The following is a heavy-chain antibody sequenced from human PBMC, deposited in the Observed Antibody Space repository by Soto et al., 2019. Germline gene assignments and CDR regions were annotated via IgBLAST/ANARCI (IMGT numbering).Heavy chain of an antibody. D-gene: IGHD3-10*01. J-gene: IGHJ5*02. CDR1: GGSISSYY. Sequence: PSETLSLTCTVSGGSISSYYWSWIRQPPGKGLEWIGYIYYSGSTNYNPSLKSRVTISVDTSKNQFSLKLSSVTAADTAVYYCARHEYYYGSGSPLKYDNHVDWFDPWGQGTLVTVSS. V-gene: IGHV4-59*08. CDR2: IYYSGST. CDR3: ARHEYYYGSGSPLKYDNHVDWFDP.